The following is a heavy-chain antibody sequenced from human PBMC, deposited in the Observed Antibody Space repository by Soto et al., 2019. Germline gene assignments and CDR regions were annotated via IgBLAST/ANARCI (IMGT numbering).Heavy chain of an antibody. CDR1: GGTFSSYA. D-gene: IGHD3-16*02. CDR3: ARAEGKNYDYVWGSYRLDY. V-gene: IGHV1-69*06. CDR2: IIPIFGTA. Sequence: QVQLVQSGAEVKKPGSSVKVSCKASGGTFSSYAISWVRQAPGQGLEWMGGIIPIFGTANYAQKFQGRVTMTRDTSISTAYMELSRLGSDDTAVYYCARAEGKNYDYVWGSYRLDYWGQGTLVTVSS. J-gene: IGHJ4*02.